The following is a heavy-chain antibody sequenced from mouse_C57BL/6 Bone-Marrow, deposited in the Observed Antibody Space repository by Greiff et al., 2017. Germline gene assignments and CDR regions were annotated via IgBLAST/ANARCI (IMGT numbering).Heavy chain of an antibody. J-gene: IGHJ2*01. D-gene: IGHD3-1*01. V-gene: IGHV5-17*01. CDR1: GFTFSDYG. Sequence: EVKVEESGGGLVKPGGSLKLSCAASGFTFSDYGMHWVRQAPEKGLEWVAYISRGSSTIYYADTVKGRFTISRDNAKNTLFLQMTSLRSEDTAMYYCARSRFLGYWGQGTTHTVSS. CDR3: ARSRFLGY. CDR2: ISRGSSTI.